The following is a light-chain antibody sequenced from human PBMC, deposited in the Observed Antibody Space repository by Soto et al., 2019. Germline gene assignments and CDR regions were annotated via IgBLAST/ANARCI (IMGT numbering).Light chain of an antibody. CDR3: SSYMSSGAHV. CDR2: EVS. V-gene: IGLV2-14*01. Sequence: QSALTQPASVSGSPGQSITISCTGTSSDVGGYNSVSWYQHHPGKAPKLMVYEVSYRPSGVSNPFSGSKSGNTASLTISGLQAEVEADYYCSSYMSSGAHVFGTGTKVA. CDR1: SSDVGGYNS. J-gene: IGLJ1*01.